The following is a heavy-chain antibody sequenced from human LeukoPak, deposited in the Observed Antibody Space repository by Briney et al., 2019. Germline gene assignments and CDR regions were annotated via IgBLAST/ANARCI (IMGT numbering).Heavy chain of an antibody. CDR2: IGGSGGST. J-gene: IGHJ4*02. CDR1: GFIFSSYA. CDR3: AKRGEGYKYALSGVGAEYFFDF. D-gene: IGHD2-8*01. Sequence: GGSLRLSCEASGFIFSSYAMGWVRQAPGKGLEWVSAIGGSGGSTYYADSVKGRFTISRDNSKNTLYLQMSSLSAEDTAIYYCAKRGEGYKYALSGVGAEYFFDFWGQGTLVTVSS. V-gene: IGHV3-23*01.